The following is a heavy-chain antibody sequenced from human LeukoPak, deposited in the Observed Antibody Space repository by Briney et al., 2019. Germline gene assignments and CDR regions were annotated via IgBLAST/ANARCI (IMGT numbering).Heavy chain of an antibody. D-gene: IGHD3-10*01. J-gene: IGHJ3*02. CDR1: GGSISSYY. CDR3: ARVKVADYYGSGSYYTQDAFDI. V-gene: IGHV4-4*07. Sequence: SETLSLTCTVSGGSISSYYWSWIRQPAGKGLEWIGRIYTSGSTNYNPSLKSRVTMSVDTSKNQFSLKLSSVTAADTAVYYCARVKVADYYGSGSYYTQDAFDIWGQGTMVTVSS. CDR2: IYTSGST.